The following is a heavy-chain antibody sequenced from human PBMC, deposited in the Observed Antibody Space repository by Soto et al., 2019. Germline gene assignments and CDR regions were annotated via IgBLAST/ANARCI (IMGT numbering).Heavy chain of an antibody. CDR2: IYYSGST. V-gene: IGHV4-59*08. J-gene: IGHJ3*02. Sequence: PSETLSLTFTVSGGSISRYYWSWIRQPPGKGLEWIGYIYYSGSTNYNPSLKSRVTISVDTSKNQFSLKLSSVTAADTAVYYCARRWGYAFKIWGQGTMVTVSS. D-gene: IGHD1-26*01. CDR1: GGSISRYY. CDR3: ARRWGYAFKI.